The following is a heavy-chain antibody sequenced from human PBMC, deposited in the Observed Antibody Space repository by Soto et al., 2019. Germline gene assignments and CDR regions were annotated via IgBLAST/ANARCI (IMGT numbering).Heavy chain of an antibody. CDR1: GYSFMKYG. CDR2: ISPYSGYT. J-gene: IGHJ4*02. Sequence: ASVKVSCKGFGYSFMKYGINWVRQAPGQGXEWVGWISPYSGYTHSAQKFHGRLTLTTDTAASTAYMELRILRSADTALYYCAREASVLIPAAQPSSFDSWGQGTLVTVSA. CDR3: AREASVLIPAAQPSSFDS. V-gene: IGHV1-18*01. D-gene: IGHD2-2*01.